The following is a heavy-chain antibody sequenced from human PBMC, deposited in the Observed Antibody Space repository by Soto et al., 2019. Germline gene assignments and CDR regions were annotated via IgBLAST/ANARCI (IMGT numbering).Heavy chain of an antibody. CDR2: IWYDGSNK. CDR3: ARDSAGRSNYDFWSGDAFDI. Sequence: QVQLVESGGGVVQPGRSLRLSCAASGFTFSSYGMHWVRQAPGKGLEWVAVIWYDGSNKYYADSVKGRFTISRDNSKNTLYLQMNSLRAEDTAVYYCARDSAGRSNYDFWSGDAFDIWGQGTMVTVSS. CDR1: GFTFSSYG. V-gene: IGHV3-33*01. J-gene: IGHJ3*02. D-gene: IGHD3-3*01.